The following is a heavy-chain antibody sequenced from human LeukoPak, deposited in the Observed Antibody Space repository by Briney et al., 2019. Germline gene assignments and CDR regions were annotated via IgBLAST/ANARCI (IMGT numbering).Heavy chain of an antibody. Sequence: GGSLRLSCAASGFIFSAYSMNWVRQAPGKGLEWVSSIKSDSSHISYANSVRGRFTISRDNGQNSLYLQINSLRVEDTAVYYCARVIGASLIEYWGPGTPVTVSS. CDR3: ARVIGASLIEY. J-gene: IGHJ4*02. V-gene: IGHV3-21*01. CDR1: GFIFSAYS. CDR2: IKSDSSHI. D-gene: IGHD3-22*01.